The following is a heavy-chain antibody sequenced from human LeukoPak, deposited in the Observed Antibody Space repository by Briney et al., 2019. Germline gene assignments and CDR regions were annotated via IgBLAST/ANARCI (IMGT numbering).Heavy chain of an antibody. CDR3: ARAPLYYYDSSAILGAFDI. Sequence: GVSVKVSCKASGYTFTSYGISWVRQAPGQGLEWMGWISAYNGNTNYAQKLQGRVTMTTDTSTSTAYMELRSLRSDDTAVYYCARAPLYYYDSSAILGAFDIWGQGTMVTVSS. J-gene: IGHJ3*02. D-gene: IGHD3-22*01. V-gene: IGHV1-18*01. CDR2: ISAYNGNT. CDR1: GYTFTSYG.